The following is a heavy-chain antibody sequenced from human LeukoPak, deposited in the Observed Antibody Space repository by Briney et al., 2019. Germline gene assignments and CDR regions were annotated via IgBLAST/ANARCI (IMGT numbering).Heavy chain of an antibody. CDR3: AKVAVAAYQDFYYYMDV. CDR2: ISGSGGST. CDR1: GGSFSDYY. D-gene: IGHD6-19*01. J-gene: IGHJ6*03. Sequence: PSETLSLTCVVYGGSFSDYYWSWVRQPPGKGLEWVSAISGSGGSTYYADSVKGRFTISRDNSKNTLYLQMNSLRAEDTAVYYCAKVAVAAYQDFYYYMDVWGKGTTVTVSS. V-gene: IGHV3-23*01.